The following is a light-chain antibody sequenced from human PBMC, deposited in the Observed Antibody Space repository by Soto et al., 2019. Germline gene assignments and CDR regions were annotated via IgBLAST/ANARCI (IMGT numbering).Light chain of an antibody. CDR2: AAS. CDR1: QSISSY. CDR3: QQSYSTRLMYT. Sequence: DIQMTQSPSSLSASVGDSVTITCRASQSISSYLNWYQQKPGKAPKLLIYAASSLQSGVPARFSGSGSGTDFTLTISSLQPEDFATYYCQQSYSTRLMYTFGQGTKLEI. J-gene: IGKJ2*01. V-gene: IGKV1-39*01.